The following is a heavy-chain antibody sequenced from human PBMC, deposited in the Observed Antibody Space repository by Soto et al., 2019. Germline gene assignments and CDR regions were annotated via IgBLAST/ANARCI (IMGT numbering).Heavy chain of an antibody. V-gene: IGHV3-72*01. J-gene: IGHJ4*02. CDR3: ASLDTARIQIAGY. Sequence: GRALTVSCADSGCTFSDNKMDWVRQAPGNGLEWVGRIRNKANSYTTNYATSVNGRFTISRDSAKNSMYLQMNSLTVEDTAIYYCASLDTARIQIAGYWGQGIQVTVSS. CDR2: IRNKANSYTT. CDR1: GCTFSDNK. D-gene: IGHD5-18*01.